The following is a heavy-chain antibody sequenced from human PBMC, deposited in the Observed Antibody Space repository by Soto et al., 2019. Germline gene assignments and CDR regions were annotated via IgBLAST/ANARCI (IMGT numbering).Heavy chain of an antibody. CDR2: IWSDGNNR. D-gene: IGHD1-1*01. CDR3: VRGDNWNDEASGY. J-gene: IGHJ4*02. Sequence: GGSLRLSCAASGFMFSNHGMHWVRQAPGKGLEWVAVIWSDGNNRYYADSVKGRFTISRDNSKNTVYLQMNSLRAEDTAVYYCVRGDNWNDEASGYWGQGT. CDR1: GFMFSNHG. V-gene: IGHV3-33*01.